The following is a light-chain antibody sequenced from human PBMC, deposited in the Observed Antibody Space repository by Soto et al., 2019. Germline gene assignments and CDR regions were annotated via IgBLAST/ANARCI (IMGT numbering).Light chain of an antibody. CDR2: AAS. V-gene: IGKV1-9*01. Sequence: IQLTQSPSSLSASVGDRVTITCRASQGINTYLAWYQQKPGKAPKLLISAASTLRSGVPSRFSGSVSGTDFALTICSLQPEDFATYYCQQLNSYPITFGQGTRLEIK. CDR1: QGINTY. J-gene: IGKJ5*01. CDR3: QQLNSYPIT.